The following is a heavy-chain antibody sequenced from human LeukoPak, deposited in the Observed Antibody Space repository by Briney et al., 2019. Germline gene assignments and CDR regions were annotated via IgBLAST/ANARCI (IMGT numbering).Heavy chain of an antibody. Sequence: ASVKVSCKASGYTFTGYYMHWVRQAPGQGLEWMGWINPNSGGTNYAQKFQGRVTMTRDTSISTAYMELSRLRSDDTAVYYCARDIVLMVYAMGHAFDIWGQGTMVTVSS. D-gene: IGHD2-8*01. CDR2: INPNSGGT. CDR3: ARDIVLMVYAMGHAFDI. J-gene: IGHJ3*02. V-gene: IGHV1-2*02. CDR1: GYTFTGYY.